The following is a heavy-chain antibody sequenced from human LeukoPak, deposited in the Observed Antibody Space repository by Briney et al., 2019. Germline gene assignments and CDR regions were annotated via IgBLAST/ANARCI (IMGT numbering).Heavy chain of an antibody. CDR1: GFTFSSSA. CDR3: ARDRDSSGWYEGFDY. CDR2: ISYDGSNK. J-gene: IGHJ4*02. V-gene: IGHV3-30-3*01. D-gene: IGHD6-19*01. Sequence: GGSLRLSCAASGFTFSSSAMHWVRQAPDKGLEWVAVISYDGSNKYYADSVKGRFTISRDNSKNTLYLQMNSLRADDTAVYYCARDRDSSGWYEGFDYWAREPWSPSPQ.